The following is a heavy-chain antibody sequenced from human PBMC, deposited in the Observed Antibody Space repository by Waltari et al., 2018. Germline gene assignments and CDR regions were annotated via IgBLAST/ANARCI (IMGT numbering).Heavy chain of an antibody. CDR2: IIPILGIA. J-gene: IGHJ4*02. V-gene: IGHV1-69*10. Sequence: QVQLVQSGAEVKKPGSSVKVSCKASGGTFSSYAISWVRRAHGQGLEWMGGIIPILGIANYAQKFQGRVTITADKSTSTAYMELSSLRSEDTAVYYCASSGCSGGSCYSRFWFDYWGQGTLVTVSS. CDR3: ASSGCSGGSCYSRFWFDY. D-gene: IGHD2-15*01. CDR1: GGTFSSYA.